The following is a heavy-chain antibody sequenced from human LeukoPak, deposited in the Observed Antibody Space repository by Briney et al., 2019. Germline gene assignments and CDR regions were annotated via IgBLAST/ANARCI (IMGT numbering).Heavy chain of an antibody. CDR1: GFTFKDYA. CDR2: IRYNGANA. D-gene: IGHD5-18*01. Sequence: PGGSLRLSCAASGFTFKDYAMGWVRQTPGKGLEWVSGIRYNGANAYYADSVKGRFTISRDNSKATLYLQMNSLRAEDTAVYYCAKDQDTAMVPRTPDWGQGTLVTVSS. J-gene: IGHJ4*02. CDR3: AKDQDTAMVPRTPD. V-gene: IGHV3-23*01.